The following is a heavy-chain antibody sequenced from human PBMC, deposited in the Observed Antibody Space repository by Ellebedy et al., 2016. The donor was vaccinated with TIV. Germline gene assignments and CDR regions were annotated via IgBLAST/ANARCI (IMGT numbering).Heavy chain of an antibody. Sequence: PGGSLRLSCAASGFTVSSNYMTWVRQAPGKGLEWVSVIYNSGNTQYADSVKGRFTISRDNSKNVLYLQMNSLRAEDTAVYFCARVGVMVVTNPTDAFDVWGQGRMVTVSS. CDR3: ARVGVMVVTNPTDAFDV. V-gene: IGHV3-53*01. CDR2: IYNSGNT. CDR1: GFTVSSNY. D-gene: IGHD2-21*02. J-gene: IGHJ3*01.